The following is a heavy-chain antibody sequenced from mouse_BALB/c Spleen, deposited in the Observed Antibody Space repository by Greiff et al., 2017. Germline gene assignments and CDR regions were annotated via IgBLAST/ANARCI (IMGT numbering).Heavy chain of an antibody. CDR3: ARTGYYGSSYVYFDY. CDR1: GFAFSSYD. V-gene: IGHV5-12-1*01. Sequence: EVKLVESGGGLVKPGGSLKLSCAASGFAFSSYDMSWVRQTPEKRLEWVAYISSGGGSTYYPDTVKGRFTISRDNARNILYLQMSSLRSEDTAMYYCARTGYYGSSYVYFDYWGQGTTLTVSS. D-gene: IGHD1-1*01. J-gene: IGHJ2*01. CDR2: ISSGGGST.